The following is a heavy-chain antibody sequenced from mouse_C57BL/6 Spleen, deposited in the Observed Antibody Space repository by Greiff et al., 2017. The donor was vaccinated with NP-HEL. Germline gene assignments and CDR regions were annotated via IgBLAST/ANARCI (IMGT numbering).Heavy chain of an antibody. CDR1: GYAFTNYL. CDR3: AREDSIVTTNYYAMDY. CDR2: INPGSGGT. Sequence: VQLVESGAELVRPGTSVKVSCKASGYAFTNYLIEWVKQRPGQGLEWIGVINPGSGGTNYNEKFKGKATLTADKSSSTAYMQLRSLTSEDSAVYFCAREDSIVTTNYYAMDYWGQGTSVTVSS. J-gene: IGHJ4*01. V-gene: IGHV1-54*01. D-gene: IGHD2-5*01.